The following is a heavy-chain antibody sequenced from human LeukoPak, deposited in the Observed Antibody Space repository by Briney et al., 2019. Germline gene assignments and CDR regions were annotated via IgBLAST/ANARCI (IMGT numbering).Heavy chain of an antibody. CDR1: GYTFTSYG. D-gene: IGHD3-9*01. V-gene: IGHV1-18*01. CDR2: ISAYNGNT. J-gene: IGHJ4*02. Sequence: ASVKVSFKASGYTFTSYGISWVRQAPGQGLEWMGWISAYNGNTNYAQKLQGRVTMTTDTSTSTAYMELRSLRSDDTAVYYCARDTGDILTGFSTDFDYWGQRTLVTVSS. CDR3: ARDTGDILTGFSTDFDY.